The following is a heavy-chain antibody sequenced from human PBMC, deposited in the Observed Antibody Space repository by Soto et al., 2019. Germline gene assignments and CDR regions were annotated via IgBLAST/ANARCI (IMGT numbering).Heavy chain of an antibody. CDR3: VRRHVSATGIDWFDP. V-gene: IGHV1-3*01. Sequence: ASVKVSCKASGYTFTSYGIHWVRQAPGQRLEWMGWINAANGDTKYSPKFQGRVTITRDTSASTAYMELSSLRSEDTAVYYCVRRHVSATGIDWFDPWGQGTLVAVSS. D-gene: IGHD6-13*01. J-gene: IGHJ5*02. CDR2: INAANGDT. CDR1: GYTFTSYG.